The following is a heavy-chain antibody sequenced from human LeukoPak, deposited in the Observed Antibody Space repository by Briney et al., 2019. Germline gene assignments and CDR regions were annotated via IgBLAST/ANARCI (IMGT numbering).Heavy chain of an antibody. CDR2: IKPDGSET. J-gene: IGHJ4*02. V-gene: IGHV3-7*01. CDR3: ARDRSRLVF. Sequence: PGGSPRLSCAASGFTFSSYWMSWVRQAPGKGLEWVANIKPDGSETYYVDSVKGRFTISRDNAKNSLYLQMTSLRAEDTAVYYCARDRSRLVFWGQGTLVTVSS. CDR1: GFTFSSYW. D-gene: IGHD6-6*01.